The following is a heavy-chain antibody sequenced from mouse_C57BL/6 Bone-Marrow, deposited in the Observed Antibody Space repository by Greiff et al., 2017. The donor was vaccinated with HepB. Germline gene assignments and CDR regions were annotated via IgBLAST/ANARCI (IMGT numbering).Heavy chain of an antibody. CDR2: ISYSGST. J-gene: IGHJ4*01. D-gene: IGHD2-3*01. V-gene: IGHV3-8*01. CDR1: GYSITSDY. CDR3: AREIFDGYYNYAMDY. Sequence: EVHLVESGPGLAKPSQTLSLTCSVTGYSITSDYWNWIRKFPGNKLEYMGYISYSGSTYYNPSLKSRISITRDTSKNQYYLQLNSVTTEDTATYYCAREIFDGYYNYAMDYWGQGTSVTVSS.